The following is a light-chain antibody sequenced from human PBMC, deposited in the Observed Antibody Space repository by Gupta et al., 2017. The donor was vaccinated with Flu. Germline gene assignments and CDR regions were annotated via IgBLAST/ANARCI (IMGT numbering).Light chain of an antibody. CDR3: QQSDITTVT. J-gene: IGKJ3*01. CDR2: GAS. V-gene: IGKV1-39*01. CDR1: QFISSS. Sequence: DIQMTHSPSSPSASVGDRVTITCRASQFISSSLNWYQQKPGKAPKLLIYGASSLQSGVPSRFSGSGSGTDFTLTISSLQPEDFATYYCQQSDITTVTFGRGTKVDIK.